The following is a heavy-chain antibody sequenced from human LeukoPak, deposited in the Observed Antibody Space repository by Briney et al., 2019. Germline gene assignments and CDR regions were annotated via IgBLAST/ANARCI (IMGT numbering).Heavy chain of an antibody. CDR3: AKEAEAYGGWFDP. CDR2: ISWDGGST. CDR1: GFTFSSYS. J-gene: IGHJ5*02. Sequence: GGSLRLSCAASGFTFSSYSMNWVRQAPGKGLEWVSLISWDGGSTYYADSVKGRFTISRDNSKNSLYLQMNSLRAEDTALYYCAKEAEAYGGWFDPWGQGTLVTVSS. D-gene: IGHD4-17*01. V-gene: IGHV3-43D*03.